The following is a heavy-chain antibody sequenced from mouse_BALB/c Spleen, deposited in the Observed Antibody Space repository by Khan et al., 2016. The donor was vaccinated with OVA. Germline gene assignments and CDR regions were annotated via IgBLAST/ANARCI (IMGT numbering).Heavy chain of an antibody. Sequence: VQLQESGADLVRPGASVKLSCKTAGYIFTSYWIHWVKQRSGQGLEWIARIYPGTGATYYNENFKAKATLTADKSSSTAFMQLSSLNSEDSAVYCCTRDYGGTYYFDYWGHGTTLTVSS. J-gene: IGHJ2*01. CDR2: IYPGTGAT. V-gene: IGHV1S132*01. D-gene: IGHD1-1*01. CDR3: TRDYGGTYYFDY. CDR1: GYIFTSYW.